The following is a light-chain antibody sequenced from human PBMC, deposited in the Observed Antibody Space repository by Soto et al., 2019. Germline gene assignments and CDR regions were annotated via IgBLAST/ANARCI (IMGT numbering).Light chain of an antibody. CDR3: SSYSSSSTLV. CDR2: EGT. J-gene: IGLJ1*01. Sequence: QSVLTQPASVSGSPGQSISVSCTGTSSDVGKYKFVSWYQQHPGKAPKLLIYEGTKRPSGVSNRFSGSKSGNTASLTISGLQAEDEADYYCSSYSSSSTLVFGTGTKLTVL. CDR1: SSDVGKYKF. V-gene: IGLV2-14*02.